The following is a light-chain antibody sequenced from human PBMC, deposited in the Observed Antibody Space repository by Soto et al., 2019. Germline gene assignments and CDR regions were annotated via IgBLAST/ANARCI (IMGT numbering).Light chain of an antibody. CDR1: QSVLYSSNDKNY. J-gene: IGKJ1*01. Sequence: DIVMTQSPDSVAVSLGERATVNCKSSQSVLYSSNDKNYLTWYQQKPGQPPKLLIYWASTRESGVPERFSGSGSGTDFTLTISSLQAEDVAIYYCHQYYTAPSTFAQGTKVEIK. CDR3: HQYYTAPST. CDR2: WAS. V-gene: IGKV4-1*01.